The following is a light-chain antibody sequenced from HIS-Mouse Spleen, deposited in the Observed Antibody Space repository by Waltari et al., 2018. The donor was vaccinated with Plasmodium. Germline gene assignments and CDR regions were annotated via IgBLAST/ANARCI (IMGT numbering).Light chain of an antibody. CDR1: KLGDKY. Sequence: SYELTQPPSVSVSPGQTASITCSGDKLGDKYACWNRQKPDQSPVLVIYQDSKRPSGIPERFSGSNSGNTATLTISGTQAMDEADYYCQAWDSSTWVFGGGTKLTVL. CDR2: QDS. J-gene: IGLJ3*02. V-gene: IGLV3-1*01. CDR3: QAWDSSTWV.